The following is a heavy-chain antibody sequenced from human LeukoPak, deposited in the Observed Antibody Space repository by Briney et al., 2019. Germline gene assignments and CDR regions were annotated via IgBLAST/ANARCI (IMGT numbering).Heavy chain of an antibody. CDR1: GFTLSTYT. CDR2: ISSIGSTI. J-gene: IGHJ4*02. D-gene: IGHD1-26*01. Sequence: GGSLRLSCAASGFTLSTYTMNWVRQAPGKGLEWVSSISSIGSTIYYADSVKGRFTISRDNAKNSRYLQMNSLRVEDTAVYYCARDLGATIFDFDYWGQGTLVTVSS. CDR3: ARDLGATIFDFDY. V-gene: IGHV3-48*01.